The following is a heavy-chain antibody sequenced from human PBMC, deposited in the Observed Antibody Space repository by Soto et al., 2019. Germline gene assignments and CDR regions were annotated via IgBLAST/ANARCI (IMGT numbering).Heavy chain of an antibody. Sequence: GASVKVSCKASGYTFTSYYMHWVRQAPGQGLEWMGIINPSGGSTSYAQKFQGRVTMTRGTSTSTVYMELSSLRSEDTAVYYCARAFTTRGPGYWGQGTLVTVSS. CDR1: GYTFTSYY. D-gene: IGHD1-1*01. V-gene: IGHV1-46*01. CDR3: ARAFTTRGPGY. CDR2: INPSGGST. J-gene: IGHJ4*02.